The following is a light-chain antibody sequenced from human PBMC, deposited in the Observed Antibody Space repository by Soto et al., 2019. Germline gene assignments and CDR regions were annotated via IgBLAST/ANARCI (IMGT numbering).Light chain of an antibody. V-gene: IGLV2-14*01. CDR2: QVT. CDR1: SSDVGSYNF. J-gene: IGLJ2*01. Sequence: QSVLTQPASVSGSPGQSITISCTGTSSDVGSYNFVSWYQHHAGTAPKLIIYQVTNRPSGVSDRFSASKSGDTASLTISGLQAADEAIYYCSSYTGFSTDILFGGGTKVTVL. CDR3: SSYTGFSTDIL.